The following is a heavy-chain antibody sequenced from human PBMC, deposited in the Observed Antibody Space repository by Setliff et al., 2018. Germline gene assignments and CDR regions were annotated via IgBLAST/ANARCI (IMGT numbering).Heavy chain of an antibody. D-gene: IGHD1-26*01. CDR2: IDTSGST. Sequence: SETLSLTCAVYGGSFSGYFWSWIRQPPGKGLEWIGYIDTSGSTDYNPSLKSRVTISVDTSKNQFSLKVSSVTAADTAVYYCARAPPNRYSGSYEYFYMDVWGKGTTVTVSS. V-gene: IGHV4-4*08. J-gene: IGHJ6*03. CDR1: GGSFSGYF. CDR3: ARAPPNRYSGSYEYFYMDV.